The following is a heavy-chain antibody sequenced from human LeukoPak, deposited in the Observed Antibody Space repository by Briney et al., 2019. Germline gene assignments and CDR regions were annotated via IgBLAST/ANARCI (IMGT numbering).Heavy chain of an antibody. J-gene: IGHJ4*02. V-gene: IGHV1-8*03. D-gene: IGHD6-19*01. CDR3: ARGRKYSSGWCPDY. CDR2: MNPNSGNT. Sequence: ASVKVSCKASGYTFTSYDINWVRQATGQGLEWMGWMNPNSGNTGYAQKFQGRVTITRNTSISTAYMELSSLRSEDTAVYYCARGRKYSSGWCPDYWGQGTLVTVSS. CDR1: GYTFTSYD.